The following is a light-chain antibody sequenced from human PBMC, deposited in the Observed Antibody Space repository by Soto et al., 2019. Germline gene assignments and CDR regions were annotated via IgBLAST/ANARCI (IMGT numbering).Light chain of an antibody. CDR1: QSVDSSY. CDR3: QQYGSSPQT. CDR2: AAS. J-gene: IGKJ1*01. V-gene: IGKV3-20*01. Sequence: EIVLTQSPGTLSLSPGERATLSCRASQSVDSSYLAWYQQKLGQAPRLLIYAASSRATGIPDRFSGSGSGTDFTLTISRLEPEDVAVYYCQQYGSSPQTFGQGTKVEIK.